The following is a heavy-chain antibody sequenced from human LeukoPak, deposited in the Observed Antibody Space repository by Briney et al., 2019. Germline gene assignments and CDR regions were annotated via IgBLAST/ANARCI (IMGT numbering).Heavy chain of an antibody. D-gene: IGHD6-13*01. CDR2: IWYDGSNK. Sequence: GGSLRLSCAASGFTFSSYGMHWVRQAPGKGLEWVAVIWYDGSNKYCADSVKGRFTISRDNSKNTLYLQMNSLRAEDTAVYYCARDQVTPAAAGTRYFDYWGQGTLVTVSS. V-gene: IGHV3-33*01. J-gene: IGHJ4*02. CDR3: ARDQVTPAAAGTRYFDY. CDR1: GFTFSSYG.